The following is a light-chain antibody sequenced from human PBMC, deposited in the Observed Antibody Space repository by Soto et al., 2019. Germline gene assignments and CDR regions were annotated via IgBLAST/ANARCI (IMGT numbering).Light chain of an antibody. J-gene: IGKJ2*01. V-gene: IGKV3-11*01. Sequence: EIVLTQSPATLSLSPGESVTLSCRASQSVSSYLAWYQQKPGQAPRLLIYDASNRATDIPARFSGSGSGTDCTLTISSLESEDFGVYYCQQRGKWPRTFGQGTKLEIK. CDR2: DAS. CDR3: QQRGKWPRT. CDR1: QSVSSY.